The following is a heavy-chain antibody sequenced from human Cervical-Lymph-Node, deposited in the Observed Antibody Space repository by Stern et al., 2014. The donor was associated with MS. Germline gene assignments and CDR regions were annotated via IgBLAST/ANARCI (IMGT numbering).Heavy chain of an antibody. CDR2: IYWDDEK. Sequence: QVTLRESGPALVKPTQSLTLTCTFSGFSLNTDGVAVGWIRQPTGNAPGWLAVIYWDDEKKYSPSLQTRLAISMDTSKNQVVLNMANMDPLDTGTYYCAHRRTAFYFFDYWGQGILVTVSS. CDR1: GFSLNTDGVA. CDR3: AHRRTAFYFFDY. D-gene: IGHD3-10*01. V-gene: IGHV2-5*02. J-gene: IGHJ4*02.